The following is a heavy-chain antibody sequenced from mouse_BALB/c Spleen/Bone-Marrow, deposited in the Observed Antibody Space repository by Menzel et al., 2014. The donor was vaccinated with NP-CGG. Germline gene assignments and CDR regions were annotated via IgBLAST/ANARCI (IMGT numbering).Heavy chain of an antibody. J-gene: IGHJ4*01. CDR3: ARRASPTGPMDY. V-gene: IGHV5-17*02. CDR1: GFTFSNFG. Sequence: EVMLVESGGGLVQPGGSRKLSCAASGFTFSNFGMHWVRQAPEKGLEWVAYISSGSSTIYYADTAKGRFTISRDNPKNTLFLQMTSLRSEDTAMYYCARRASPTGPMDYWGQGTSVTVSS. D-gene: IGHD1-1*01. CDR2: ISSGSSTI.